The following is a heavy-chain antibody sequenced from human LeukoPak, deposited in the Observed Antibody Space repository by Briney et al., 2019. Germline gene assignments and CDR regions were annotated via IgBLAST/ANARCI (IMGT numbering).Heavy chain of an antibody. CDR3: AREDGYSSSWYSEY. D-gene: IGHD6-13*01. Sequence: GGSLRLSCAASGFTFSDYYMSWIRQAPGKGLEWVSDISSTSIYTNYADSVKGRFTISRDNAKNSLYLQMNSLRAEDTAVYYCAREDGYSSSWYSEYWGQGTLVTVSS. V-gene: IGHV3-11*05. CDR2: ISSTSIYT. CDR1: GFTFSDYY. J-gene: IGHJ4*02.